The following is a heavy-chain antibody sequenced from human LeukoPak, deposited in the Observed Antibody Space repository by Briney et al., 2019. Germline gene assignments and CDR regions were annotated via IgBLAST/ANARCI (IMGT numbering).Heavy chain of an antibody. J-gene: IGHJ4*02. CDR3: ARMNSSRWELLRFDY. CDR1: GFTFDDYG. D-gene: IGHD1-26*01. CDR2: INWNGGST. V-gene: IGHV3-20*04. Sequence: PGGSLRLSCAASGFTFDDYGMSWVRQAPGKGLEWVSGINWNGGSTGYADSVKGRLTISRDNARNSLYLQMNNLRAEDTALYYCARMNSSRWELLRFDYWGQGTLVTVSS.